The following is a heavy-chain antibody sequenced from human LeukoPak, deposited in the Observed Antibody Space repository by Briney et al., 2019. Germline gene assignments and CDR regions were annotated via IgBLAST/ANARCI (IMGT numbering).Heavy chain of an antibody. D-gene: IGHD5-24*01. CDR1: RFTFNKYY. J-gene: IGHJ4*02. CDR2: FSGSGGST. V-gene: IGHV3-23*01. CDR3: AKRRDGYFDD. Sequence: PGGSLRLSCVASRFTFNKYYMSWVRQPPGKGLEWVSGFSGSGGSTYYADSVKGRFTISRDNSKNTLYLQMNSLRAEDTAVYYCAKRRDGYFDDWGQGTLVTVSS.